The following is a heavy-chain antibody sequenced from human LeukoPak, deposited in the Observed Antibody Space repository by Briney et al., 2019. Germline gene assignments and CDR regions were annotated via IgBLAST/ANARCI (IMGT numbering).Heavy chain of an antibody. D-gene: IGHD3-22*01. CDR1: LFTFNVYS. J-gene: IGHJ4*02. CDR2: ISSNSKYI. Sequence: GGSLRLSCAACLFTFNVYSMNWVRQAPGKGLEWVSSISSNSKYIYYADSMRGRFTVSRDNAKNSLFLQLNSLRAEDTAVYYCARDSSDFDYWGQGTLVTVSS. CDR3: ARDSSDFDY. V-gene: IGHV3-21*01.